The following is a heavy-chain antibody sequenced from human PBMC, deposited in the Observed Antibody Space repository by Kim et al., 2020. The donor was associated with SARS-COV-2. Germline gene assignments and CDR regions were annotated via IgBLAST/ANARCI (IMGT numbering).Heavy chain of an antibody. V-gene: IGHV4-34*01. CDR3: ARGKYYYGMDV. CDR2: INHSGST. J-gene: IGHJ6*02. Sequence: SETLSLTCAVYGGSFSGYYWSWIRQPPGKGLEWIGEINHSGSTNYNPSLKSRVTISVDTSKNQFSLKLSSVTAADTAVYYCARGKYYYGMDVWGQGTTVTVSS. CDR1: GGSFSGYY.